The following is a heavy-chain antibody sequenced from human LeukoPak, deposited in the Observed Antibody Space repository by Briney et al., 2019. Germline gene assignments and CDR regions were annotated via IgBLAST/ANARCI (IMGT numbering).Heavy chain of an antibody. Sequence: EASVKVSCKASGYTFTSYVISWVRQAPGQGREGMGLISVYNGNTNYAQKLQGRVTMTTDTSTSTAYMELRSLRADDTAVYYCARDLGEMATSRYYFDYWGQGTLATVSS. V-gene: IGHV1-18*01. CDR1: GYTFTSYV. J-gene: IGHJ4*02. CDR2: ISVYNGNT. CDR3: ARDLGEMATSRYYFDY. D-gene: IGHD5-24*01.